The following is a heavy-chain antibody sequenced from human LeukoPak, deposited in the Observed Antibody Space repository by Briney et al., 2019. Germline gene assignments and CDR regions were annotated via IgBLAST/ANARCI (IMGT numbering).Heavy chain of an antibody. Sequence: PGGSLRLASAGSGFSCSSYWMNWLRQAPGKGLEWVANIKQDGSEKYYVDSVKGRFTISRDNARNSLYLQMNSLRAEDTAVYYWARNTAVEVWGQGTMVTVSS. CDR1: GFSCSSYW. V-gene: IGHV3-7*01. CDR2: IKQDGSEK. D-gene: IGHD1/OR15-1a*01. J-gene: IGHJ3*01. CDR3: ARNTAVEV.